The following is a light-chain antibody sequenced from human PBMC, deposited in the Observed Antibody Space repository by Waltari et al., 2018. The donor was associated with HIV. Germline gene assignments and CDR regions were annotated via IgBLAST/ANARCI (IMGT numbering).Light chain of an antibody. CDR1: QSLVYTDGNTY. V-gene: IGKV2-30*01. CDR2: TVS. J-gene: IGKJ1*01. CDR3: MHATKLWPPSWT. Sequence: DVVLTQSPRSLPVTLGQPASISCSSSQSLVYTDGNTYLNWFHQRPGQSPRRLIYTVSKREFGVPDRFSGSWSGTEFTLKISRVEAEDVGVYYCMHATKLWPPSWTFGQGTKVEIK.